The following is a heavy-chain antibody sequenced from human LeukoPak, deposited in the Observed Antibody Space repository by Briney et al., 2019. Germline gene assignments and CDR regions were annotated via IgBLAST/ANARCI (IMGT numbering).Heavy chain of an antibody. J-gene: IGHJ5*02. V-gene: IGHV1-18*04. CDR3: ARTTYYDFWSGFEFDP. CDR1: GYTFTGYY. Sequence: ASVKVSCKASGYTFTGYYMHWVRQAPGQGLEWMGWISAYNGNTNYAQKLQGRVTMTTDTSTSTAYMELRSLRSDDTAVYYCARTTYYDFWSGFEFDPWGQGTLVTVSS. CDR2: ISAYNGNT. D-gene: IGHD3-3*01.